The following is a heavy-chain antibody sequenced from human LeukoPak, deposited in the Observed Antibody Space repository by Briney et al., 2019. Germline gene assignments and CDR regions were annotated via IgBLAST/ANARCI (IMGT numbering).Heavy chain of an antibody. CDR2: ISSSSSYT. CDR1: GFTFSDYY. V-gene: IGHV3-11*06. CDR3: ARDHTTVLRFLEWDYYYYYGMDV. D-gene: IGHD3-3*01. J-gene: IGHJ6*02. Sequence: KPGGSLRLSCAASGFTFSDYYVSWIRQAPGKALEWVSYISSSSSYTNYADSVKGRFTISRDNGKNSLYLQMNSLRAEDTAVYYCARDHTTVLRFLEWDYYYYYGMDVWGQGTTVTVSS.